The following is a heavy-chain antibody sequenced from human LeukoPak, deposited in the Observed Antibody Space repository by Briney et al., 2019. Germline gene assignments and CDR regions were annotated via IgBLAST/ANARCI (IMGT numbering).Heavy chain of an antibody. Sequence: GESLEISWKGSGYSFTSYWIGWVRQMPGKGLEGMGIIYPGDSDTRYSPSFQGQVTISADKSISTAYLQWSSLKASDTAMYYCARHRYYYDSSGYYSGPYYYYYMDVWGKGTTVTVSS. V-gene: IGHV5-51*01. CDR3: ARHRYYYDSSGYYSGPYYYYYMDV. J-gene: IGHJ6*03. CDR1: GYSFTSYW. D-gene: IGHD3-22*01. CDR2: IYPGDSDT.